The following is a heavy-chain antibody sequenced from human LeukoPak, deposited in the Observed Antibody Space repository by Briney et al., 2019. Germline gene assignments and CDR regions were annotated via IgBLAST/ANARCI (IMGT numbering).Heavy chain of an antibody. CDR1: GYTFTGYY. D-gene: IGHD2-15*01. V-gene: IGHV1-2*04. J-gene: IGHJ6*02. CDR3: AREDKGSASYYYYGMDV. Sequence: ASVKVSCKASGYTFTGYYMHWVRQAPGQGLEWMGWINPNSGGTNYAQKFQGWVTMTRDTSISTAYMELSRLRSEDTAVYYCAREDKGSASYYYYGMDVWGQGTTVTVSS. CDR2: INPNSGGT.